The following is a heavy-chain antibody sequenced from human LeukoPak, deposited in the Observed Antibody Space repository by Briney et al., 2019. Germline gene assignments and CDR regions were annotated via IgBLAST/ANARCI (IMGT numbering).Heavy chain of an antibody. Sequence: PGGSLRLSCAASGFTFDDYAMSWVRQAPGKGLEWVSSISGSGGNTYYADSVKGRFTISRDNSKNTLYMQMNSLRAEDTAVYYCAKLVTHFDYWGQGTLVTVSS. CDR3: AKLVTHFDY. CDR2: ISGSGGNT. CDR1: GFTFDDYA. V-gene: IGHV3-23*01. D-gene: IGHD4-23*01. J-gene: IGHJ4*02.